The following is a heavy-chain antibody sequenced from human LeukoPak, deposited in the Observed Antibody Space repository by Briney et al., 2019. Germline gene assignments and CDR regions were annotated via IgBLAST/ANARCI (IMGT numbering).Heavy chain of an antibody. CDR2: ISSSSSTI. J-gene: IGHJ5*02. D-gene: IGHD4-17*01. V-gene: IGHV3-48*01. Sequence: PGGSLRLSCAASGFTFSSYSMNWVRQAPGKGLEWVSYISSSSSTIYYADSVKGRFTISRDNAKNSLYLQMNSLRAEDTAVYYCARDDGDYITWHWFDPWGQGTLVTVSS. CDR3: ARDDGDYITWHWFDP. CDR1: GFTFSSYS.